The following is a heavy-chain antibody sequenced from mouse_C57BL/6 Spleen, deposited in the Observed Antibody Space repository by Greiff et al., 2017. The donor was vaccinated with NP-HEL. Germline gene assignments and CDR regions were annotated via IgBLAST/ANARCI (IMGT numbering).Heavy chain of an antibody. J-gene: IGHJ1*03. Sequence: QVQLQQSGAELVRPGASVTLSCKASGYTFTDYEMHWVKQTPVHGLEWIGAIDPETGGTAYNQKFKGKAILTADKSSSTAYMELRSLTSEDSAVYYCTFYYCGSSDWYFDVWGTGTTVTVSS. V-gene: IGHV1-15*01. CDR2: IDPETGGT. D-gene: IGHD1-1*01. CDR3: TFYYCGSSDWYFDV. CDR1: GYTFTDYE.